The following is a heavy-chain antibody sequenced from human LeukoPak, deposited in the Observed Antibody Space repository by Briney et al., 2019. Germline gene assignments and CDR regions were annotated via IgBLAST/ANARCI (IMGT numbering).Heavy chain of an antibody. CDR3: ALYCSSTSCYANRDAFDI. J-gene: IGHJ3*02. Sequence: SETLSLTCAVYGGSFSGYYWSWIRQPPGKGLEWIGEINHSGSTNYNPSLKSRVTISVDTSKNQFSLKLSSVTAADTAVYYCALYCSSTSCYANRDAFDIWGQGTMVTVSS. CDR2: INHSGST. V-gene: IGHV4-34*01. CDR1: GGSFSGYY. D-gene: IGHD2-2*01.